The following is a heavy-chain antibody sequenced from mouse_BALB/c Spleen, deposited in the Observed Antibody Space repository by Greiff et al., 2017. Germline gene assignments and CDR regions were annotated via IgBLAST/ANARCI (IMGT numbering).Heavy chain of an antibody. CDR3: ASDGYYRAMDY. D-gene: IGHD2-3*01. Sequence: VQLKESGAELVKPGASVKLSCTASGFNIKDTYMHWVKQRPEQGLEWIGRIDPANGNTKYDPKFQGKATITADTSSNTAYLQLSSLTSEDTAVYYCASDGYYRAMDYWGQGTSVTVSS. J-gene: IGHJ4*01. CDR2: IDPANGNT. V-gene: IGHV14-3*02. CDR1: GFNIKDTY.